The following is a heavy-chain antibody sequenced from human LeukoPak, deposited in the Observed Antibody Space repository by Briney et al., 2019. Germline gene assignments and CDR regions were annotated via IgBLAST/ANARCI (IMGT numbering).Heavy chain of an antibody. Sequence: SETLSLTCTVSGGSISSGGYYWSWIRQHPGKGLEWIGYIYYSGSTYYNPSLKSRVTISVDTSKNQFSLKLSSVTAADTAVYYCAWSRRGLYDYWGQGTLVTVSS. J-gene: IGHJ4*02. CDR3: AWSRRGLYDY. CDR2: IYYSGST. V-gene: IGHV4-31*03. D-gene: IGHD3-10*01. CDR1: GGSISSGGYY.